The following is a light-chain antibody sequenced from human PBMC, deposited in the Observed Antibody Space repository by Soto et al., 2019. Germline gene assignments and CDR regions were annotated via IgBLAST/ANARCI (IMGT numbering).Light chain of an antibody. Sequence: ETVLTQSPGTLSLSPGERVTLSCRTSQSVCSRCFAWYQQKPGQSPRLLIYGASTRATGIPGRFSGSGSGTDFTLTISRLEPEDFAVYYCQHYGTTPWTFGQGTKVAIK. CDR2: GAS. CDR1: QSVCSRC. J-gene: IGKJ1*01. CDR3: QHYGTTPWT. V-gene: IGKV3-20*01.